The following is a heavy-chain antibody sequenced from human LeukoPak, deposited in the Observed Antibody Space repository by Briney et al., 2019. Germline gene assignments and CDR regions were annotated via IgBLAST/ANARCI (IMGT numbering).Heavy chain of an antibody. V-gene: IGHV3-21*01. CDR2: ISSSSSYI. CDR1: GFTFSSYS. CDR3: ARDAPTIVVVPAAYFDY. D-gene: IGHD2-2*01. J-gene: IGHJ4*02. Sequence: PGGSLRLSCAASGFTFSSYSMNWVRQAPGQGLEWVSSISSSSSYIYYADSVKGRFTISRDNAKNSLYLQMNSLRAEDTAVYYCARDAPTIVVVPAAYFDYWGQGTLVTVSS.